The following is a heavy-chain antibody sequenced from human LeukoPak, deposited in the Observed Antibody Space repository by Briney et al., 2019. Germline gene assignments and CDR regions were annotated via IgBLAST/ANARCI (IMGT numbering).Heavy chain of an antibody. CDR2: ISGSGGST. D-gene: IGHD3-22*01. V-gene: IGHV3-23*01. CDR3: AKDRPVYYYDSRALGSFDY. Sequence: GGSLRLSCVASGFTFSSYAMSWVRQAPGKGLEWVSAISGSGGSTYYADSVKGRFTISRDNSKNTLYLQMNSLRAEDTAVYYCAKDRPVYYYDSRALGSFDYWGQGTLVTVSS. J-gene: IGHJ4*02. CDR1: GFTFSSYA.